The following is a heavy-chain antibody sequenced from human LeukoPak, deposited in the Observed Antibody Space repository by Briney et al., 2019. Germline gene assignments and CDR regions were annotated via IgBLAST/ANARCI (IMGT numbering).Heavy chain of an antibody. CDR3: AKAVSMIVVVIDFDY. CDR1: GLTFSSYA. CDR2: ISGSGGST. D-gene: IGHD3-22*01. V-gene: IGHV3-23*01. Sequence: SGGSLRLSCAASGLTFSSYAMSWVRQAPGKGLEWVSAISGSGGSTYYADSVKGRFTISRDNSKNTLYLQMNSLRAEDTAVYYCAKAVSMIVVVIDFDYWGQGTLVTVSS. J-gene: IGHJ4*02.